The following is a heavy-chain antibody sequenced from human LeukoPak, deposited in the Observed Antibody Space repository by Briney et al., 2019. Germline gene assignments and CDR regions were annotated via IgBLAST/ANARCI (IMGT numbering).Heavy chain of an antibody. CDR3: AREGAARNFDY. CDR1: GGSINSGDYY. V-gene: IGHV4-30-4*08. CDR2: IYYSGST. D-gene: IGHD6-6*01. J-gene: IGHJ4*02. Sequence: PSETLSLTCTVSGGSINSGDYYWSWIRQHPGKGLEWIGYIYYSGSTNYNPSLKSRVTISVDTSKNQFSLKLSSVTAADTAVYYCAREGAARNFDYWGQGILVAVSS.